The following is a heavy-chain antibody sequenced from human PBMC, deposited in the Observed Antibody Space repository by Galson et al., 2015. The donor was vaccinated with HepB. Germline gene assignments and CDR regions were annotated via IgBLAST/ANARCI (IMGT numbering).Heavy chain of an antibody. Sequence: SLRLSCAASGFTFSDYWMHWVRQAPGQGLEWVANIKQDASERYYVDSVLGRFTISRDNAKNSVYLQMSNLRVEDMAVYYCARGFPLGSYWGQGTLVTVSS. V-gene: IGHV3-7*03. CDR1: GFTFSDYW. CDR3: ARGFPLGSY. CDR2: IKQDASER. J-gene: IGHJ4*02. D-gene: IGHD3-10*01.